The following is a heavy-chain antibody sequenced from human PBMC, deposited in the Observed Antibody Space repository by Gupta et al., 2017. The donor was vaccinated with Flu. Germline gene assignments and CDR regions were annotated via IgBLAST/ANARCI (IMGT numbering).Heavy chain of an antibody. D-gene: IGHD1-26*01. CDR3: ARDHAVGATTFDY. Sequence: EVQLVESGGGLVKPGGSLRLSCAASGFTFSRYSMNWVRQAPGKGLEWVSSISSSSSYIYYADSVKGRFTISRDNAKNSLYLQMNSLRAEDTAVYYCARDHAVGATTFDYWGQGTLVTVSS. V-gene: IGHV3-21*01. CDR2: ISSSSSYI. J-gene: IGHJ4*02. CDR1: GFTFSRYS.